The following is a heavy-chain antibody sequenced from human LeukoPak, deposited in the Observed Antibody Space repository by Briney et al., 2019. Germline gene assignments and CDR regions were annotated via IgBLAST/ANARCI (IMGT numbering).Heavy chain of an antibody. CDR1: GDTVFSYRAP. J-gene: IGHJ4*02. V-gene: IGHV6-1*01. D-gene: IGHD2-2*01. Sequence: SQTLSLSCDISGDTVFSYRAPWERNTQSPSRGLVWPGRTYYRSTCSTDYALAVKSLITNTPATSNNMFSRQLKSVATAVTAVSYCARLVGAQVVYWGQGTLVTVSS. CDR2: TYYRSTCST. CDR3: ARLVGAQVVY.